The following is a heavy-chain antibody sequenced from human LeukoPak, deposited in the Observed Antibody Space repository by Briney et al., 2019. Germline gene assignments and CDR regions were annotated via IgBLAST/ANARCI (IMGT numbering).Heavy chain of an antibody. J-gene: IGHJ4*02. V-gene: IGHV4-39*01. CDR2: MYYSGRT. D-gene: IGHD3-22*01. Sequence: SETLSLTCTVSGGSTSSTGYYWGWIRQPPGKGLEWIGNMYYSGRTYNNPSLKRRVTISGDTSKNQFSLKLSSVTAADTAVYYRARHENYSESSDKYGGPFDYWGQGTQVIVSS. CDR3: ARHENYSESSDKYGGPFDY. CDR1: GGSTSSTGYY.